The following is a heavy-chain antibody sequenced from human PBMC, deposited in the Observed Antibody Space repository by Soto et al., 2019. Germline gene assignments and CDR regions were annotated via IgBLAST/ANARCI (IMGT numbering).Heavy chain of an antibody. Sequence: QLVESGGRGVQPGRSPRLSCAASEFTFSSYAMHWVRQAPGRGLEWVALISLDGANEYYADSVKGRFLISRDNSKSMVYLQMHSLRPDDTAIYYCARPIPRWSYHYGMDVWGQGTTVTVS. CDR2: ISLDGANE. CDR3: ARPIPRWSYHYGMDV. CDR1: EFTFSSYA. D-gene: IGHD2-15*01. V-gene: IGHV3-30-3*01. J-gene: IGHJ6*02.